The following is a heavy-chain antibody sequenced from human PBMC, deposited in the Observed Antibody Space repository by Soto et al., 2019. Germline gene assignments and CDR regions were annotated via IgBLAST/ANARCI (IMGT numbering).Heavy chain of an antibody. CDR3: ARDDSYGFYSYYYGMDV. CDR1: GYTFTGYY. J-gene: IGHJ6*02. D-gene: IGHD5-18*01. Sequence: ASVKVSCKASGYTFTGYYLHWVRQAPGQGLEWMGWINPNSGGTNYAQKFQGRVTMTRDTSISTAYMELSRLRSDDTAVYYCARDDSYGFYSYYYGMDVWGQLTRGTVSS. V-gene: IGHV1-2*02. CDR2: INPNSGGT.